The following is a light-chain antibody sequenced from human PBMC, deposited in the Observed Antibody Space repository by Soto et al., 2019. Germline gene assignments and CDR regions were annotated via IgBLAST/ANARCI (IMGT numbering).Light chain of an antibody. V-gene: IGKV3-11*01. CDR3: QQRSNWPT. CDR2: DTS. Sequence: EVVLTQSPGTLSLSPGERVTLSCRASQSVTSKLAWYQQRPGQAPRLVIYDTSIRATGIPARFSGSGSGTEFTLTISSLEPEDFAVYYCQQRSNWPTFGQGTRLEI. CDR1: QSVTSK. J-gene: IGKJ5*01.